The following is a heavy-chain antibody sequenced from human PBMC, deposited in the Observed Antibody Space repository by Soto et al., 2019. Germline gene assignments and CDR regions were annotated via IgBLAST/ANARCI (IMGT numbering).Heavy chain of an antibody. CDR3: VSWVSPHFDY. CDR2: IAPIGYST. V-gene: IGHV3-23*01. Sequence: EVQLLESGGGLVQPGGSLRLSCAVSGLTFRNHAMSWVRQAPGKGLEWVSTIAPIGYSTHYAVSVEGRFTISRDDSKSTLDLQMNSLRADDTAVYYCVSWVSPHFDYWGQGTLVSVSS. J-gene: IGHJ4*02. D-gene: IGHD2-8*01. CDR1: GLTFRNHA.